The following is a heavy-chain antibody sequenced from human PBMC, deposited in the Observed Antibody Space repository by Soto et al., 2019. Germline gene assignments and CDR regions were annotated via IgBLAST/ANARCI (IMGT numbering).Heavy chain of an antibody. Sequence: SETLSLTCAVYGGSFSGYYWSWIRQPPGKGLEWNGEINHCGSNNYNPSLKSRVRISVDTSKNQFSLKLRSWTAADTDVYYCARGRTITMVRGALYYGMDVLGQGTTVTV. CDR3: ARGRTITMVRGALYYGMDV. CDR1: GGSFSGYY. V-gene: IGHV4-34*01. CDR2: INHCGSN. D-gene: IGHD3-10*01. J-gene: IGHJ6*02.